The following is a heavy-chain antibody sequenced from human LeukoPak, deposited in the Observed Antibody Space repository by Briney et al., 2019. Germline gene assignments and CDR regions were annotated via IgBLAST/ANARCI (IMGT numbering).Heavy chain of an antibody. CDR3: ATTAAAGQLDY. D-gene: IGHD6-13*01. Sequence: GGSLRLSCAASGFTFSTYGMTWVRQAPVKGQEWVSSITDSGGSTYYADSVKGRFTIFRDNSKNTLYVQMNSLRAEDTAIYYCATTAAAGQLDYWGQGTLVTVSS. V-gene: IGHV3-23*01. CDR1: GFTFSTYG. CDR2: ITDSGGST. J-gene: IGHJ4*02.